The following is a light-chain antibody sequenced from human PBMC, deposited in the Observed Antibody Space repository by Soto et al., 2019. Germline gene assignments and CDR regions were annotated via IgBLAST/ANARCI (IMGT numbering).Light chain of an antibody. CDR3: SSSTTSSTLV. J-gene: IGLJ2*01. Sequence: QSVLTQPASVSGSPGQSITISCTGTSSDVGAYNYVSWYQHHPGKAPKLIIFEVNNRPSGVSNRFSGSKSGNTASLTISGLQAADEADYYCSSSTTSSTLVFGAGTKLTVL. CDR2: EVN. CDR1: SSDVGAYNY. V-gene: IGLV2-14*01.